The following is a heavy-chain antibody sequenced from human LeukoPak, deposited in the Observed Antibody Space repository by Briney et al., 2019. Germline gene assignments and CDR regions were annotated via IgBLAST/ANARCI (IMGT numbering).Heavy chain of an antibody. J-gene: IGHJ5*02. Sequence: SETLSLTCSVSGDSISNYFWSWIRQPAGKGLEWIGRIHTSGSTNYNPSLKSRVTMSVDTSKNQFSLKLSSVTAADTAVYYCAREVVVIAINRFDPWGQGTLVTVSS. CDR2: IHTSGST. V-gene: IGHV4-4*07. D-gene: IGHD2-21*01. CDR3: AREVVVIAINRFDP. CDR1: GDSISNYF.